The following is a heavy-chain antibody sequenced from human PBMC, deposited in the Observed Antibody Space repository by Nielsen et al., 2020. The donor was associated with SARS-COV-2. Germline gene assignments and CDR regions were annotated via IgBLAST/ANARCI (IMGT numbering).Heavy chain of an antibody. CDR2: IKQDGSEK. V-gene: IGHV3-7*01. J-gene: IGHJ4*02. Sequence: GESLKISCAASGFTFSSYWMSWVRQAPGKGLEWVANIKQDGSEKYYEDSVKGRFTISRDNAKNSLYLQMNSLRAEDTAVYYCARGARRGGIVVVPAARLDYWGQGTLVTVSS. CDR3: ARGARRGGIVVVPAARLDY. D-gene: IGHD2-2*01. CDR1: GFTFSSYW.